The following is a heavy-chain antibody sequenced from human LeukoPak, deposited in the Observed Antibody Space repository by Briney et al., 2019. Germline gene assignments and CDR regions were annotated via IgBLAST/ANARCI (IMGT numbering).Heavy chain of an antibody. D-gene: IGHD4-17*01. J-gene: IGHJ6*02. V-gene: IGHV4-61*01. Sequence: PSETLSLTCTVSGGSVSSGSYYWSWIRQPPGKGLEWIGYIYYSGSTNYNPSLKSRVTISVDTSKNQFSLKLSSVTAADTAVYYYARDSWDGDYYYYYGMDVWGQGTTVTVSS. CDR2: IYYSGST. CDR1: GGSVSSGSYY. CDR3: ARDSWDGDYYYYYGMDV.